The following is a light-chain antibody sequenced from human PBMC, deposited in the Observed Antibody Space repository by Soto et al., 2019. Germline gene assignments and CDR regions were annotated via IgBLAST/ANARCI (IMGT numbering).Light chain of an antibody. CDR1: SSDVGGYNY. J-gene: IGLJ1*01. Sequence: QSVLTQPPSASGSPGQSVTISCTGTSSDVGGYNYVSWYQQHPGKAPKVMIYDVNKRPSGVPDRFPGSKSGNTASLTVSGLQAEDEADYYYSSHAGSDNPFVFGTVTKVTVL. V-gene: IGLV2-8*01. CDR2: DVN. CDR3: SSHAGSDNPFV.